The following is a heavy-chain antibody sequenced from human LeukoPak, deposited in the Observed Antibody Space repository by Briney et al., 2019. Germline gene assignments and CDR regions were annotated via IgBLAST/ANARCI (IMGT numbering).Heavy chain of an antibody. CDR2: ISWKSGSI. CDR3: AKGARVVVAAAFDY. V-gene: IGHV3-9*03. J-gene: IGHJ4*02. D-gene: IGHD2-2*01. Sequence: PGRSLRLSCGASGFKFDDYAMHWVRQAPGKGLEWVSGISWKSGSIGYADSVKGRFTISRDNAKNSLYLQMNSLRDEDMALYYCAKGARVVVAAAFDYWGQGTLVTVSS. CDR1: GFKFDDYA.